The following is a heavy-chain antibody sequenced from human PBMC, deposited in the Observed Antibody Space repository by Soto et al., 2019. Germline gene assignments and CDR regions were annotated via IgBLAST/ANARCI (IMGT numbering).Heavy chain of an antibody. Sequence: QVQLVESGGGAVQPGTSLRLSCAASGFSFSSFGMHWVRQAPGKGLEWVAVISYDVSNKDYVDSVKGRFTISRDNSKNMLYLQMNSLRAEDTAVYYCARDWLGKHFDYWGQGTLVTVSS. CDR2: ISYDVSNK. D-gene: IGHD3-10*01. CDR3: ARDWLGKHFDY. CDR1: GFSFSSFG. V-gene: IGHV3-33*01. J-gene: IGHJ4*02.